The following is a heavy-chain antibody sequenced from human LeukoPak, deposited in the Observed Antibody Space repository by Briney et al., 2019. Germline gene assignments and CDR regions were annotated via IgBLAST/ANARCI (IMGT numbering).Heavy chain of an antibody. CDR3: AARDCSSSSCYRFDY. D-gene: IGHD2-2*02. CDR1: GFTFSNYA. J-gene: IGHJ4*02. Sequence: GGSLRLSCAASGFTFSNYAMSWVRQAPGRGLEWVSGISGSGDSTYYADSVKGRFTISRDNSKNTLYLQMNSLRAEDTAVYYCAARDCSSSSCYRFDYWGQGTLITVSS. CDR2: ISGSGDST. V-gene: IGHV3-23*01.